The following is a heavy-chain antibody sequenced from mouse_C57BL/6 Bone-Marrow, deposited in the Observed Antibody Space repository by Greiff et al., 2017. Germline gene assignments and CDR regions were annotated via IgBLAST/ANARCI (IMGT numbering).Heavy chain of an antibody. CDR2: ISRGGSYT. V-gene: IGHV5-6*01. J-gene: IGHJ3*01. D-gene: IGHD2-3*01. CDR3: ARRSFDGGCAY. Sequence: EVQLVESGGDLVKPGGSLKLSCAASGFTFSSYGMSWVRQTPDKRLAWVATISRGGSYTYYPDSVQGRFTLSRDNAKNTLYLQMSSLKSEDTAMYYCARRSFDGGCAYWGQGTLVTVSA. CDR1: GFTFSSYG.